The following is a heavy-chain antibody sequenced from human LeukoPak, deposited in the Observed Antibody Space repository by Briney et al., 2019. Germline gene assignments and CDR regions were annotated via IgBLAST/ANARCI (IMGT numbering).Heavy chain of an antibody. D-gene: IGHD3-10*01. J-gene: IGHJ4*02. CDR2: TYYRTKWYH. CDR3: SRDPYGE. CDR1: GVSVSSNSAA. V-gene: IGHV6-1*01. Sequence: SQTLSLTCVISGVSVSSNSAAWNWITQSPSRGLEWLGRTYYRTKWYHHYAVSVKSRITINPETSRNQFSLELNSVTPEDTAVYYCSRDPYGEWGQGTLVTVSS.